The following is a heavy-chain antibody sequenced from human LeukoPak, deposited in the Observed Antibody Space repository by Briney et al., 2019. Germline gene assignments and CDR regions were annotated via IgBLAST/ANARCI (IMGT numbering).Heavy chain of an antibody. CDR2: INQDARDI. V-gene: IGHV3-7*01. CDR3: ARREAAFGKKYFQY. CDR1: GFTFRSSW. Sequence: GGSLRLSCAASGFTFRSSWMSWVRQTPGKGLEWVATINQDARDISYVDSVKGRFTISRDNAKNSIYLQMYGLRAEDTAVYYCARREAAFGKKYFQYWGQGTLVTVSS. J-gene: IGHJ1*01. D-gene: IGHD3-3*02.